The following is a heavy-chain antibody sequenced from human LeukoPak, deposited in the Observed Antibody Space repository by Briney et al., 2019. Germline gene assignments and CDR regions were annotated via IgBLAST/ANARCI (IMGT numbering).Heavy chain of an antibody. Sequence: ASVKVSCKASGYTFTGYYMHWVRQAPGQGLEWMGWINPNSGGTNYAQKFQGRVTMTRDTSISTAYMELSRLRSDDTAVYYCARVEEGLELPQYYFDYWGQGTLVTVSS. D-gene: IGHD1-7*01. CDR1: GYTFTGYY. J-gene: IGHJ4*02. V-gene: IGHV1-2*02. CDR3: ARVEEGLELPQYYFDY. CDR2: INPNSGGT.